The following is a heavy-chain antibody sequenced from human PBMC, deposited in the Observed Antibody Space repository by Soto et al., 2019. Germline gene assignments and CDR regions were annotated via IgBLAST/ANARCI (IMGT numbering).Heavy chain of an antibody. CDR2: IQSGGPT. CDR3: ARDDVLCDGGRCYGVPVDV. J-gene: IGHJ6*04. V-gene: IGHV3-66*01. CDR1: GFTVSSKY. Sequence: EVQLVESGGGLVQPGGSLRLSCAASGFTVSSKYMSWVRQAPGKGLEWVSLIQSGGPTYYADSVKGRFTISRDNSENTVHLQMDSLRAEDTAVYYCARDDVLCDGGRCYGVPVDVWGKGTTVTVSS. D-gene: IGHD2-15*01.